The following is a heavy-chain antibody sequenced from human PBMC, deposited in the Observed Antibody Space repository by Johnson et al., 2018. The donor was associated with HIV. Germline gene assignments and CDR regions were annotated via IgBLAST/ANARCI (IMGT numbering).Heavy chain of an antibody. J-gene: IGHJ3*02. V-gene: IGHV3-30*09. CDR3: ARLDAFDI. CDR1: GFTFSSST. CDR2: ISHDGSNT. Sequence: VQLVESGGGVVQPGRSLRLSCAASGFTFSSSTMHWVRQAPGKGLEWVALISHDGSNTYYADSVKGRFAISRDNSKNKQYLQMSSLRLEDTAGYYCARLDAFDIWGRGTMVTVSS.